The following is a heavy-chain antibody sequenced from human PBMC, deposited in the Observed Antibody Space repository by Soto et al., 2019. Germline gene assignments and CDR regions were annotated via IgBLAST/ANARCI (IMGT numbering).Heavy chain of an antibody. CDR1: GFNLERYS. CDR3: ARGAGTTKMYSYSLDV. V-gene: IGHV1-3*01. D-gene: IGHD2-21*01. Sequence: QAQLVQSGAEMAKPGGSVTISCRASGFNLERYSAHWVRQAPGQRLEWLGQINGDTGRTKHSQIFQGRVTMTRDKIANAANLELRSIRSDDSGVYFCARGAGTTKMYSYSLDVWGQGTTVSV. CDR2: INGDTGRT. J-gene: IGHJ6*02.